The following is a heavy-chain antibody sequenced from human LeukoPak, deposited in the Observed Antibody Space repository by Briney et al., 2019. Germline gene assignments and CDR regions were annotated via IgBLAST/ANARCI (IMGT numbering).Heavy chain of an antibody. CDR2: INHSGST. Sequence: SETLSLTCAVYGESFSGYYWSWIRQPPGKGLEWIGEINHSGSTNYNPPLKSRVTISVDTSKNQFSLKLSSVTAADTAVYYCALGRAGIVVVITSFDYWGQGTLVTVSS. J-gene: IGHJ4*02. CDR3: ALGRAGIVVVITSFDY. D-gene: IGHD3-22*01. CDR1: GESFSGYY. V-gene: IGHV4-34*01.